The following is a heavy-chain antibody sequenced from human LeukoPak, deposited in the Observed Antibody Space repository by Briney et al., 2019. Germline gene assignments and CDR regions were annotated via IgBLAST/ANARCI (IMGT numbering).Heavy chain of an antibody. CDR1: GFTFSSNY. CDR2: IYSGATT. CDR3: ARSTGDRFDP. J-gene: IGHJ5*02. D-gene: IGHD7-27*01. V-gene: IGHV3-66*01. Sequence: SGGSLRLSCAASGFTFSSNYMSWVRQAPGKGLEWVSVIYSGATTYYADSVKGRFTISRDNSKNTLYLQMNSLRAEDTAVYYCARSTGDRFDPWGQGTLVTVSS.